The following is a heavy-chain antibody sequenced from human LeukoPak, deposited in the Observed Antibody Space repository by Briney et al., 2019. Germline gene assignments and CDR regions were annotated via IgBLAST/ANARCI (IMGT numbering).Heavy chain of an antibody. Sequence: ASVKVSCKASGYTFTGYYMHWVRQAPGQGLEWMGRINPNSGGTNYAQKFRGRVTMTRDTSISTAYMELSRLRSDDTAVYYCARDFPSADMVRGVILNLIDYWGQGTLVTVSS. D-gene: IGHD3-10*01. CDR1: GYTFTGYY. CDR3: ARDFPSADMVRGVILNLIDY. J-gene: IGHJ4*02. V-gene: IGHV1-2*06. CDR2: INPNSGGT.